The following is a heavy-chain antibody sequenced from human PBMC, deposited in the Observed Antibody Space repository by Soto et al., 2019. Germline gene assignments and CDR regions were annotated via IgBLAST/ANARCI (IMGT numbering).Heavy chain of an antibody. J-gene: IGHJ3*02. V-gene: IGHV1-8*01. CDR3: AKEQRAGEYYYDSSGSPGPDDAFDI. Sequence: GASVKVSCKASGYTFTSYDINWVRQATGQGLEWMGWMNPNSGNTGYAQKFQGRVTMTRNTSISTAYMELNSLRAEDTAVYYCAKEQRAGEYYYDSSGSPGPDDAFDIWGQGTMVTVSS. CDR2: MNPNSGNT. D-gene: IGHD3-22*01. CDR1: GYTFTSYD.